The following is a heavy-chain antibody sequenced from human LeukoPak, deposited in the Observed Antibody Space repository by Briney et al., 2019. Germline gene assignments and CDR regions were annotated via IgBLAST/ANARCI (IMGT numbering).Heavy chain of an antibody. V-gene: IGHV3-21*01. J-gene: IGHJ4*02. CDR3: AKDWDPGYYDSSGSYPDY. CDR1: GFTFSSYS. D-gene: IGHD3-22*01. CDR2: ISSSSSYI. Sequence: PGGSLRLSCAASGFTFSSYSMNWVRQAPGKGPEWVSSISSSSSYIYYADSVKGRFTISRDNAKNSLYLQMNSLRAEDAAVYYCAKDWDPGYYDSSGSYPDYWGQGTLVTVSS.